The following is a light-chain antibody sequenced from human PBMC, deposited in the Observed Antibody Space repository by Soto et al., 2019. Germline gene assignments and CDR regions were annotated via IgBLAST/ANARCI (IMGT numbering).Light chain of an antibody. Sequence: QSVLTQPASVSGSPGQSITISGTGTSSAVGGYNYVSWYQQHPGKAPKLMIYEVSNRPSGVSNRFSGSKSGNTASLTISGLQTEDEADYYCSSYTSSSTLVFGTGTKVTVL. J-gene: IGLJ1*01. V-gene: IGLV2-14*01. CDR1: SSAVGGYNY. CDR2: EVS. CDR3: SSYTSSSTLV.